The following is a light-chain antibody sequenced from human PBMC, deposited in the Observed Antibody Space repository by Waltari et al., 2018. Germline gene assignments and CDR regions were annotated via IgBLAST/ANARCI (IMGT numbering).Light chain of an antibody. CDR2: DVS. V-gene: IGKV3-11*01. J-gene: IGKJ5*01. CDR3: QQRSNWPSIT. CDR1: QSVSSS. Sequence: EIVLTQSPATLSLSPGERATLSCRASQSVSSSLGWYQQKPGQAPRLLIYDVSNRATDIPARFSGSGSGTDFTLTISSLEPEDFAVYYCQQRSNWPSITLAKGHDWRLN.